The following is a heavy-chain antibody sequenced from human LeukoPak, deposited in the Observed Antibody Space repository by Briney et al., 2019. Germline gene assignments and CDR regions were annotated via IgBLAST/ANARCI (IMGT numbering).Heavy chain of an antibody. CDR2: TYYKSKWYN. J-gene: IGHJ6*03. CDR3: ARDISSSWYGYCYMDV. Sequence: SQTLSLTCAISGDSVSSNSAAWNWIRLSPSRGLEWLGRTYYKSKWYNDYALSVKSRISINPDTSKNQFSLKLSSVTAADTAVYYCARDISSSWYGYCYMDVWGKGTTVTVSS. D-gene: IGHD6-13*01. V-gene: IGHV6-1*01. CDR1: GDSVSSNSAA.